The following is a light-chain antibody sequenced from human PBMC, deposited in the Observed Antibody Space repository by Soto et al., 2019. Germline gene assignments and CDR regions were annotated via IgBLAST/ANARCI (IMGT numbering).Light chain of an antibody. CDR1: SSDVGGYNY. CDR2: EVS. Sequence: QSVLTQPASVSGSPGQSITISCTGTSSDVGGYNYVSWYQQHPGKAPKLIIYEVSNRPSGVSNRFSGSKSGNTASLTISGLQDEDEADYYCSSYTSSSTRVFGTGTKVT. J-gene: IGLJ1*01. V-gene: IGLV2-14*01. CDR3: SSYTSSSTRV.